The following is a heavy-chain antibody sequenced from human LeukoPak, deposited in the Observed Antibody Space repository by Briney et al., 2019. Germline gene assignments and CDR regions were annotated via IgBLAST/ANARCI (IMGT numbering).Heavy chain of an antibody. J-gene: IGHJ5*02. CDR3: AQAVAQWLLPGRNNWFDP. CDR2: IIPIFGTA. Sequence: SVKVSCKASGGTFSSYAISWVRQAPGQGLEWMGGIIPIFGTANYAQKFQGRVTITADKSTSTAYMELNSLRSEDTAVYYCAQAVAQWLLPGRNNWFDPWGQGTLVTVSS. D-gene: IGHD6-19*01. V-gene: IGHV1-69*06. CDR1: GGTFSSYA.